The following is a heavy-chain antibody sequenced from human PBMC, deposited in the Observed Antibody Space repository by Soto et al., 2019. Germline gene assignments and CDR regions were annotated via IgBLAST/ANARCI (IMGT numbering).Heavy chain of an antibody. CDR3: LAGEPNDYDF. CDR1: GFTFSRYW. Sequence: EVQLVESGGGLVQPGGSLRLSCAGSGFTFSRYWMHWVRQAPGKGLVWVSRINSDGGSTSYADSVRGRFTISRDNAKNTVDWQMNSLRAEHTAVDYSLAGEPNDYDFWGQGTLVTVSS. V-gene: IGHV3-74*01. D-gene: IGHD3-10*01. CDR2: INSDGGST. J-gene: IGHJ4*02.